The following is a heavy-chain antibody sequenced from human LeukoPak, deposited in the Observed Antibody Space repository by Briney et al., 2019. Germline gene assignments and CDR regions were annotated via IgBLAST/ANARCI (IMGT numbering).Heavy chain of an antibody. CDR3: ARDASYYGMDV. J-gene: IGHJ6*02. V-gene: IGHV4-59*01. CDR1: GGSISSCY. Sequence: ASETLSLTCTVSGGSISSCYWGWIRQPPGKGLEWIGYIFDSGGTKYNPSLKSRVTISIDTSKNQFSLKLSSVTAADTAVYYCARDASYYGMDVWGQGTTVTVSS. CDR2: IFDSGGT.